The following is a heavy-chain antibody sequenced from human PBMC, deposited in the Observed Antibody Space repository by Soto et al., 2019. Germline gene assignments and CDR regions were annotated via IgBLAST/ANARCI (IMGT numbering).Heavy chain of an antibody. J-gene: IGHJ4*02. V-gene: IGHV3-33*01. D-gene: IGHD6-19*01. CDR2: IWSDGSNK. CDR3: ARDPPGSGWAFDY. Sequence: GGSLRLSCAAAGFTFSTHALHWVRQAPGKGLEWVAFIWSDGSNKYYADSVKGRATISRDNSKRTVDLQMNSLRAEDTAVYYCARDPPGSGWAFDYWGQGTLVTVSS. CDR1: GFTFSTHA.